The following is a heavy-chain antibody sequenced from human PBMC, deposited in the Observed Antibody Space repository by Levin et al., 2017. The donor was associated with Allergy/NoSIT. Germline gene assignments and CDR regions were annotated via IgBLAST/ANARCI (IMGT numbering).Heavy chain of an antibody. CDR3: ARGGYTFGYVFDY. J-gene: IGHJ4*02. D-gene: IGHD5-18*01. V-gene: IGHV3-30*04. Sequence: GESLKISCAASGFTFRSYAMHWVRQAPGKGLEWVAFISYDGSNKYYADSVKGRFTISRDNSKNTVYLQMNNLRAEDTAPYYCARGGYTFGYVFDYWGQGTLVTVSS. CDR2: ISYDGSNK. CDR1: GFTFRSYA.